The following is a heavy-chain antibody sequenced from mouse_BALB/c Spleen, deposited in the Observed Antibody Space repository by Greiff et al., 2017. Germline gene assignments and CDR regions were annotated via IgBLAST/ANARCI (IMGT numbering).Heavy chain of an antibody. CDR2: IRNKANGYTT. V-gene: IGHV7-3*02. Sequence: DVQLVESGGGLVQPGGSLRLSCATSGFTFTDYYMSWVRQPPGKALEWLGFIRNKANGYTTEYSASVKGRFTISRDNSQSILYLQMNTLRAEDSATYYCARDTHFDYWGQGTTLTVSS. CDR3: ARDTHFDY. CDR1: GFTFTDYY. J-gene: IGHJ2*01.